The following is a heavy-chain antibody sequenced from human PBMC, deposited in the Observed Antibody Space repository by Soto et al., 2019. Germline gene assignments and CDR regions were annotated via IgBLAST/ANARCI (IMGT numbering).Heavy chain of an antibody. J-gene: IGHJ4*02. Sequence: PGXSLRLSCAASGFTFSSYAMHWVRQAPGKGLEYVSDINSNGGSTYYANSVKGRFTISRDNSKNTLYLQMGSLRAEDMAVYYCARRGYSGYEIDYWGQGTLVTVSS. CDR3: ARRGYSGYEIDY. CDR2: INSNGGST. V-gene: IGHV3-64*01. CDR1: GFTFSSYA. D-gene: IGHD5-12*01.